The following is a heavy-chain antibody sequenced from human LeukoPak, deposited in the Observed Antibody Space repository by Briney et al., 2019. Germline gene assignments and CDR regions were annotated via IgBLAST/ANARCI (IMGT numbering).Heavy chain of an antibody. D-gene: IGHD2-15*01. CDR2: ITPYNGNT. CDR1: GYTFTNFG. CDR3: ARDPGYCSGGSCYTDY. J-gene: IGHJ4*02. V-gene: IGHV1-18*01. Sequence: ASVKVSCKASGYTFTNFGISWVRQAPGQGLEWMGWITPYNGNTNYAQKLQGRVTMTTDTPTSTAYMELRSLRSDDTAVYYCARDPGYCSGGSCYTDYWGQGTLVTVSS.